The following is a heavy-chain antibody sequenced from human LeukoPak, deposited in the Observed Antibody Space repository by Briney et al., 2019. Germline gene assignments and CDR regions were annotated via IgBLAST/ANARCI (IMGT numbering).Heavy chain of an antibody. Sequence: SGGSLRLSCAASGLTFSSYAMSWVRQAPGKGLEWVSAISGSGGNTYYADSVKSRFTISRDNSKNTLYLQMNSLRAEDTAVYYCAKGLSSQWLVPVDYWGQGTLVTVSS. CDR3: AKGLSSQWLVPVDY. D-gene: IGHD6-19*01. CDR1: GLTFSSYA. CDR2: ISGSGGNT. J-gene: IGHJ4*02. V-gene: IGHV3-23*01.